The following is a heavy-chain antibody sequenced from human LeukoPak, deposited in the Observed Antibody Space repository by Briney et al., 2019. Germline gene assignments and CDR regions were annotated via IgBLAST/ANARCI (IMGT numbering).Heavy chain of an antibody. Sequence: SETLSLTCTVSGGSISSSSYYWGWIRQPPGKGLEWIGSIYYSGSTYYNPSLKSRFTISVYTAKNQFSLKLSSVTAADTAVYYCARELLRSYYYYGMDVWGQGTTVTVSS. CDR3: ARELLRSYYYYGMDV. V-gene: IGHV4-39*01. CDR2: IYYSGST. CDR1: GGSISSSSYY. D-gene: IGHD1-26*01. J-gene: IGHJ6*02.